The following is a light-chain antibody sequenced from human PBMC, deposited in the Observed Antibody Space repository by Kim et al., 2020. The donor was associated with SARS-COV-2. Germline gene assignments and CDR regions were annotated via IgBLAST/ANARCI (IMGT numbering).Light chain of an antibody. CDR1: SSDVGGYNY. J-gene: IGLJ1*01. V-gene: IGLV2-8*01. CDR3: SSYAGSNYYV. CDR2: EVS. Sequence: QSALTQPPSASGSPGQSVTISCTGTSSDVGGYNYVSWYQHHPGKAPKVMIYEVSKRPSGVPDRFSGSKSGNTASLTVSGLQPEDEADYYCSSYAGSNYYVFGTGTKVTVL.